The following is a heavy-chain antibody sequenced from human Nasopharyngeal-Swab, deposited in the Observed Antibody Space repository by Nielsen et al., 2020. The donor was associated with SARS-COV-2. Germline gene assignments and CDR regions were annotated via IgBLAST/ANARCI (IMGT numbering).Heavy chain of an antibody. Sequence: GESLKISCAASGFTLSERYMDWVRQAPGKGLEWVGRSRNEAHSFTTEYAASVKGRFTISRDDSENSLYLQMNSLKIEDTAVYYCVRADISGYFDYWGQGTLVTVSS. CDR3: VRADISGYFDY. D-gene: IGHD3-22*01. CDR1: GFTLSERY. J-gene: IGHJ4*02. V-gene: IGHV3-72*01. CDR2: SRNEAHSFTT.